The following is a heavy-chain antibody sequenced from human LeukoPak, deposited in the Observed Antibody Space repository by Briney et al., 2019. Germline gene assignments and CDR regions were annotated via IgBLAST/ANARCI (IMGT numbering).Heavy chain of an antibody. D-gene: IGHD3-10*01. CDR2: IYYSGST. CDR1: GVSISSYY. CDR3: ARDRILWFGAAPNNWFDP. V-gene: IGHV4-59*01. Sequence: SETLSLTCSVSGVSISSYYWSWIRQPPGKGLEWIGYIYYSGSTNYNPSLKSRVTISVDTSKNQFSLKLSSVTAADTAVYYCARDRILWFGAAPNNWFDPWGQGTLVTVSS. J-gene: IGHJ5*02.